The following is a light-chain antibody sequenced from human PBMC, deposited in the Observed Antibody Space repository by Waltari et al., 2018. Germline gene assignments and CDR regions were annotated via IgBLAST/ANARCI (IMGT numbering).Light chain of an antibody. CDR2: DVS. J-gene: IGKJ2*01. Sequence: EIVLTQSPATLSLSPGERATLSCRASQSVSSNLGWYQQKPGLAPRLLIFDVSNRATGIPARFSGSGSGTDFTLTISSLEPEDFAVYYCQQRGSWPRTFGQGTKLEIK. CDR3: QQRGSWPRT. CDR1: QSVSSN. V-gene: IGKV3-11*01.